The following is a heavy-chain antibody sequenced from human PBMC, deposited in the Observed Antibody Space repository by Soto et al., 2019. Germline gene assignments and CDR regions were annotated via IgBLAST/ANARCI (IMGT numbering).Heavy chain of an antibody. V-gene: IGHV5-51*01. CDR1: GYSFTSYW. J-gene: IGHJ5*02. CDR2: IYPGDSDT. CDR3: ARGHSGIAAAGYWFDP. Sequence: GESLKISCKGSGYSFTSYWIGWVRQMPGKGLEWMGIIYPGDSDTRYSPSFQGQVTISADKSISTAYLQWSSLKASDTAMYYCARGHSGIAAAGYWFDPWGQGTLVTVPQ. D-gene: IGHD6-13*01.